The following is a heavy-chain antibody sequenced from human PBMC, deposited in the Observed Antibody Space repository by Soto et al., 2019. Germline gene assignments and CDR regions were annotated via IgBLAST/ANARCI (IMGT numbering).Heavy chain of an antibody. CDR3: AKDPNYDFWSGYSGSGWFDP. CDR1: GFTFSSYS. Sequence: GGSLRLSCAASGFTFSSYSMNWVRQTPGKGLEWVSSISGSSSNMYYAASVKGRFTISRDNAKNSLYLQMNSLRAEDTAVYYCAKDPNYDFWSGYSGSGWFDPWGQGTLVTVSS. V-gene: IGHV3-21*01. D-gene: IGHD3-3*01. J-gene: IGHJ5*02. CDR2: ISGSSSNM.